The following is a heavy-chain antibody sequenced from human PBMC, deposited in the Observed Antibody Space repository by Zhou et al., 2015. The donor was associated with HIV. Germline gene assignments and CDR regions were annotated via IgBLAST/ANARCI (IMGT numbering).Heavy chain of an antibody. J-gene: IGHJ3*02. V-gene: IGHV1-69*17. D-gene: IGHD3-22*01. CDR3: ARSSVNHDNAFDI. CDR1: GGTFSGSD. CDR2: ITPMFDIK. Sequence: LVQSGTEVRKPGSSVNVSCKASGGTFSGSDISWVRQAPGQGLEWMGGITPMFDIKNYAQKFRARLNITVDQSTTTAYMELSSLTSEDAAIYFCARSSVNHDNAFDIWGQGTKVIVSS.